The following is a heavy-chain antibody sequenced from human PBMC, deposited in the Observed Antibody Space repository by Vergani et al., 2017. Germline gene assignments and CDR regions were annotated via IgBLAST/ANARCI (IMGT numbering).Heavy chain of an antibody. CDR1: GGSISSSSYY. V-gene: IGHV4-39*07. D-gene: IGHD3-3*01. CDR2: IYYSGST. Sequence: QLQLQESGPGLVKPSETLSLTCTVSGGSISSSSYYWGWIRQPPGKGLEWIGSIYYSGSTYYNPSLKSRVTISVDTSKNQFSLKLSSVTAADTAVYYWARVGYDFGSGYFPYYMDVWGKGTTVTVSS. CDR3: ARVGYDFGSGYFPYYMDV. J-gene: IGHJ6*03.